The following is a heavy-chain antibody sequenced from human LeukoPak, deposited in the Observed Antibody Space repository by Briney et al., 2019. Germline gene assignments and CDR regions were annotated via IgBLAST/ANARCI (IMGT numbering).Heavy chain of an antibody. J-gene: IGHJ6*02. CDR2: ISYDGSNK. CDR3: ARSRYCTNGVCYAPPYYYYGMDV. Sequence: PGGSLRLSCAASGFTFSSYAMHWVRQAPGKGLEWVAVISYDGSNKYYADSVKGRFTISRDNSKNTLYLQMNSLRAEDTAVYCCARSRYCTNGVCYAPPYYYYGMDVWGQGTTVTVSS. D-gene: IGHD2-8*01. CDR1: GFTFSSYA. V-gene: IGHV3-30-3*01.